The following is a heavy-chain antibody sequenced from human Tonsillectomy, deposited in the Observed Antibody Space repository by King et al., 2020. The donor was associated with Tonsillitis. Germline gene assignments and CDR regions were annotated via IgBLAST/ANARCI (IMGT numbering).Heavy chain of an antibody. J-gene: IGHJ6*03. CDR2: IDPSDSHT. V-gene: IGHV5-10-1*03. CDR1: GYSFTSYW. CDR3: ARSEPELSTYSYYYYMDV. Sequence: QLVQSGAEVKKPGESLRLSCKGSGYSFTSYWINWVRQMPGKDLEWMGRIDPSDSHTNYSPSFQGHVSISADKSISTAYLQWSSLEAPDTAIYYCARSEPELSTYSYYYYMDVWGKGTTVTVSS. D-gene: IGHD1-26*01.